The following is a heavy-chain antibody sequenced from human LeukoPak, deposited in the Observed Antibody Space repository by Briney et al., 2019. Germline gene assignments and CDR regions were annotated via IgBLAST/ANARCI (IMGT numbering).Heavy chain of an antibody. J-gene: IGHJ4*02. CDR1: GGSISSRSSY. V-gene: IGHV4-39*07. CDR3: ARENSGSSARDH. Sequence: SETLSLTCTVSGGSISSRSSYWGWIRQPPGKGLEWIGNIYYYGSTYYNPSLKSRVTISVDTSKNQFSLKLRSVTAADTAVYYCARENSGSSARDHWGQGTLVIVSS. D-gene: IGHD3-10*01. CDR2: IYYYGST.